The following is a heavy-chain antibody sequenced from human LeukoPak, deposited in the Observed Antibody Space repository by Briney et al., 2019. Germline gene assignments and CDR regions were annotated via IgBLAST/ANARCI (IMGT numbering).Heavy chain of an antibody. D-gene: IGHD3-16*01. CDR1: GFSFNDLA. Sequence: PGRSLRLSCAASGFSFNDLAMHWVRQAPGKGLEWVSAISGSGGSTYYAGSVKGRFTISRDNSKNTLYLQMNSLTVEDTAVYYCARVVVLGAPDTDYFDYWGQGTLVTVSS. CDR3: ARVVVLGAPDTDYFDY. CDR2: ISGSGGST. V-gene: IGHV3-23*01. J-gene: IGHJ4*02.